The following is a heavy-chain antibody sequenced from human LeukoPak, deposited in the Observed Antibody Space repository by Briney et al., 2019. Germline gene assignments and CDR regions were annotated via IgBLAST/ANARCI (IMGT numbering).Heavy chain of an antibody. V-gene: IGHV4-59*01. CDR1: GGSISSYY. Sequence: PSENLSLTCTVSGGSISSYYWSWIRQPPGKGLEWIGYIYYSGSTNYNPSLKSRVTISVDTSKNQFSLKLSSVTAADTAVYYCASWLAVAGTFDYWGQGTLVTVSS. J-gene: IGHJ4*02. CDR3: ASWLAVAGTFDY. CDR2: IYYSGST. D-gene: IGHD6-19*01.